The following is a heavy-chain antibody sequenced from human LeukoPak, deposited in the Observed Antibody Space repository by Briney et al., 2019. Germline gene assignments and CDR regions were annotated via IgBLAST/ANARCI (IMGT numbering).Heavy chain of an antibody. D-gene: IGHD6-19*01. Sequence: GGSLRLSCAASGFTFSSFNMNWVRQAPGKAMEWVSSITSSGTHIFYADSVRGRFTISRDNAKNSLYLQMDSLGPDDTAVYYCARGTADDWYSSGWYYFDYWGQGTLVTVSS. CDR2: ITSSGTHI. J-gene: IGHJ4*02. CDR3: ARGTADDWYSSGWYYFDY. V-gene: IGHV3-21*01. CDR1: GFTFSSFN.